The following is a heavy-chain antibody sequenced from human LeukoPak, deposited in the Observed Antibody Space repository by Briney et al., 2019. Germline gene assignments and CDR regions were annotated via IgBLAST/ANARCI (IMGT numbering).Heavy chain of an antibody. D-gene: IGHD1-26*01. V-gene: IGHV4-30-4*08. CDR3: ASGYSGSPLDY. Sequence: WVRQPPGKGLEWIGYIYYSGSTYYNPSLKSRVTISVDTSKNQFSLKLSSVTAADTAVYYCASGYSGSPLDYWGQGTLVTVSS. CDR2: IYYSGST. J-gene: IGHJ4*02.